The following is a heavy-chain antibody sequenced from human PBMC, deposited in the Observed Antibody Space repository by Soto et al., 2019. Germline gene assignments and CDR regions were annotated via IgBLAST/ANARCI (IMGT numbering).Heavy chain of an antibody. Sequence: QVQLVESGGGVVQPGRSLRLSCAASGFTFSSYAMHWVRQAPGKGLEWVAVISYDGSNKYYADSVKGRFTISRDNSKNTLYLQMNSLRAEDTAVYYCARLLVVVAATRHDYWGQGTLVTVSS. V-gene: IGHV3-30-3*01. CDR3: ARLLVVVAATRHDY. J-gene: IGHJ4*02. CDR1: GFTFSSYA. D-gene: IGHD2-15*01. CDR2: ISYDGSNK.